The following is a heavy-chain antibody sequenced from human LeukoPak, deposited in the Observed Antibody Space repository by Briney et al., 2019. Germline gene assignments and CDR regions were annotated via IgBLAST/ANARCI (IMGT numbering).Heavy chain of an antibody. D-gene: IGHD2-21*01. CDR1: GGSISSYY. CDR2: IYYSGST. V-gene: IGHV4-59*01. Sequence: SQTLSLTCTVSGGSISSYYWSWIRQPPGKGLEWIGYIYYSGSTNYNPSLKSRVTISVDTSKNQFSLKLSSVTAADTAVYYCARLRSEEFPYYYHRMEVWGQGTTVTVSS. J-gene: IGHJ6*02. CDR3: ARLRSEEFPYYYHRMEV.